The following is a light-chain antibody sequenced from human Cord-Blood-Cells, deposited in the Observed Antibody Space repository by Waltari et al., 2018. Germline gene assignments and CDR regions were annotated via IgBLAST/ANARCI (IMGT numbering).Light chain of an antibody. CDR1: QSVSSN. CDR2: GAS. CDR3: QQYNNWLT. V-gene: IGKV3-15*01. J-gene: IGKJ1*01. Sequence: EIVMTQSPDTLSVSPGERATLSCRASQSVSSNLAWYQPKPGQAPRPLIYGASTRATGIPARFSGRWSGTEFTLPISSLQSEDFAGYYCQQYNNWLTFGQGTKVEIK.